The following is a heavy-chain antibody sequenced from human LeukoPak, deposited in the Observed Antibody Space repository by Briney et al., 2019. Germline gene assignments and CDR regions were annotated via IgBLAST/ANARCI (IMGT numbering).Heavy chain of an antibody. V-gene: IGHV3-23*01. D-gene: IGHD3-10*01. J-gene: IGHJ4*02. Sequence: PGGSLRLSCAASGFTFSSYAMSWVRQPPGKGLEWVSAISGSGGSTYYADSVKGRFTISRDNSKNTLYLQMNSLRAEDTAVYYCAKSVVRGVTLPDYWGQGTLVTVSS. CDR2: ISGSGGST. CDR1: GFTFSSYA. CDR3: AKSVVRGVTLPDY.